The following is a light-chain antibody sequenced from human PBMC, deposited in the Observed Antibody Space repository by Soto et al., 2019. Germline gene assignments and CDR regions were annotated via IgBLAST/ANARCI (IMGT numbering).Light chain of an antibody. J-gene: IGKJ5*01. V-gene: IGKV3-15*01. CDR3: QQYNNWPPIT. Sequence: EIVMTQSPATLSVSPGERATLSCRASQSVSSNLAWYQQKPGQAPRLLIYGASTRATGIPARFSGSGSGTEFTRTISSLQSEDFAVYYGQQYNNWPPITFGQGTRLEIK. CDR1: QSVSSN. CDR2: GAS.